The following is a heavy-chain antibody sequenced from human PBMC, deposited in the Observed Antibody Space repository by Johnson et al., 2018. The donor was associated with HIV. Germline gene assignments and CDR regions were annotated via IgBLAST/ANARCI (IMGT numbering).Heavy chain of an antibody. CDR3: GRESTGAGTAFDI. Sequence: EMQLVESGGGLIQPGGSLRLSCAASGFTVSSNYMSWVRQAPGKGLEWVSVIYSGGSTYYADSVKGRFTISRDNSKNTLYLQMNSLRAEDTAVYYCGRESTGAGTAFDIWGQGTMVTVSS. D-gene: IGHD2-8*02. V-gene: IGHV3-53*01. CDR2: IYSGGST. J-gene: IGHJ3*02. CDR1: GFTVSSNY.